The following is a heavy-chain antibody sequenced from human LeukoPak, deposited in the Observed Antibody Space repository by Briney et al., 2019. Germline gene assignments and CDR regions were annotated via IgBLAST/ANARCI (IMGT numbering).Heavy chain of an antibody. D-gene: IGHD3-10*01. CDR1: GGSISSGSYY. Sequence: SQTLSLTCTVSGGSISSGSYYWSWIRQPAGKGLEWIGRIYTSGSTNYNPSLKSRVTISVDTSKNQFSLKLSSVTAADTAVYYCAGTVITMVRGVIRTPFDYWGQGTLVTVSS. J-gene: IGHJ4*02. CDR2: IYTSGST. V-gene: IGHV4-61*02. CDR3: AGTVITMVRGVIRTPFDY.